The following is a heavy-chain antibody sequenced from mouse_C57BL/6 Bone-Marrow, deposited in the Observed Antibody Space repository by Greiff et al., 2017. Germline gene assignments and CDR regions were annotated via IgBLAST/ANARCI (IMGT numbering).Heavy chain of an antibody. J-gene: IGHJ4*01. CDR3: TRNIWDYAMDY. CDR1: GYTFTDYE. D-gene: IGHD4-1*01. CDR2: IDPETGGT. Sequence: QVQLKESGAELVRPGASVTLSCKASGYTFTDYEMHWVKQTPVHGLEWIGAIDPETGGTAYNQKFKGKAILTADKSSSTAYMELRSLTSEDSAVYYCTRNIWDYAMDYWGQGTSVTVSS. V-gene: IGHV1-15*01.